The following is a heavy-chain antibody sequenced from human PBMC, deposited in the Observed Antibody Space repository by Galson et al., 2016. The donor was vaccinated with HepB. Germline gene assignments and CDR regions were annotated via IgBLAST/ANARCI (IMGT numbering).Heavy chain of an antibody. CDR3: ARVGMGDPRWFDP. Sequence: TLSPTCTVSAGSISSGGYYWSWIRQHPGKGLEWIGYIYYSGSTYYNPSLKSPVTISLDTSKNQFYLKLSSVTAADTAVYYCARVGMGDPRWFDPWGQGTLVTVSS. V-gene: IGHV4-31*01. J-gene: IGHJ5*02. CDR1: AGSISSGGYY. CDR2: IYYSGST. D-gene: IGHD5-24*01.